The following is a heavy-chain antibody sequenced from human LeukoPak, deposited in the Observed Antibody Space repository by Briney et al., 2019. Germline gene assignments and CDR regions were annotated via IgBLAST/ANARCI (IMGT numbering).Heavy chain of an antibody. CDR2: ISSSGSTM. CDR3: ARVTHYHPDY. D-gene: IGHD1-26*01. Sequence: GGSLRLSCAASGFTFSIYNMNWVRQAPGKGLEWVAYISSSGSTMYYADSVKGRFTISRDNAENSLDLQMNSLRADDTAVYYCARVTHYHPDYWGQGSLVTVSS. J-gene: IGHJ4*02. CDR1: GFTFSIYN. V-gene: IGHV3-48*04.